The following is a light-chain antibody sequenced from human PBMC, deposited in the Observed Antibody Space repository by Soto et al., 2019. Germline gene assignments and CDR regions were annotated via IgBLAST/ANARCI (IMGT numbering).Light chain of an antibody. J-gene: IGKJ4*01. V-gene: IGKV3-20*01. CDR1: QSVSGNY. CDR3: QQYGHSPLT. CDR2: GAS. Sequence: ENVLTQSPGTLSLSPGERATLSCRASQSVSGNYVAWYQQKPDQTPRLLIDGASSRATGIPDRFSGSGSGTDFTLTISILEPEDFAVYDCQQYGHSPLTFGGGTKVDIK.